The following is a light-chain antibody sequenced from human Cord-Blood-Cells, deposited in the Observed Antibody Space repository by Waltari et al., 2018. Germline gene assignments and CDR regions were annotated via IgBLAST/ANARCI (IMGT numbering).Light chain of an antibody. CDR2: KDS. CDR1: ALPKQY. V-gene: IGLV3-25*03. Sequence: SYELTQPPSVSVSPGQTARITCSGDALPKQYAYWYQQKPGQAPVLVIYKDSERPSGIPERFSGSRSGTTVTLTISGVQAEDEADYYCQSADSSGTYNVVFGGGTKLTVL. J-gene: IGLJ2*01. CDR3: QSADSSGTYNVV.